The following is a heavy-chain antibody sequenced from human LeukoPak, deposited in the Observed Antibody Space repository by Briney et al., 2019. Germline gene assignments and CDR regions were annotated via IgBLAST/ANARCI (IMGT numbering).Heavy chain of an antibody. CDR2: ISSSGSTI. J-gene: IGHJ4*02. Sequence: GGSLRLSCAASGFTFSSYEINWVRQAPGKGLEWVSYISSSGSTIYYADSVRGRFTISGDNSKSTLSLQMNSLRAEDTAIYYCATYRQVLLPFESWGQGTLVTVSS. V-gene: IGHV3-48*03. CDR1: GFTFSSYE. D-gene: IGHD2-8*02. CDR3: ATYRQVLLPFES.